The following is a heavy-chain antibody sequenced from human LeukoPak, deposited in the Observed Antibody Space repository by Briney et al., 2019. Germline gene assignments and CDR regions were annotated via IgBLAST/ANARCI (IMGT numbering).Heavy chain of an antibody. Sequence: PSETLPLTCAVYGGSFSGYYWSWIRQPPGKGLEWIGEINHSGSTNYNPSLKSRVTISVDTSKNQFSLKLSSVTAADTAVYYCARGGNSGLTYWGQGTLVIVSS. J-gene: IGHJ4*02. D-gene: IGHD5-12*01. CDR1: GGSFSGYY. CDR3: ARGGNSGLTY. V-gene: IGHV4-34*01. CDR2: INHSGST.